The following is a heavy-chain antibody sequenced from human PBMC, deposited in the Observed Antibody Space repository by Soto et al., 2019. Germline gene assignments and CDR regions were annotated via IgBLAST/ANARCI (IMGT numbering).Heavy chain of an antibody. J-gene: IGHJ5*02. V-gene: IGHV1-69*08. CDR2: IIPILGIA. D-gene: IGHD6-13*01. CDR3: AREREAIAAAGPPGWYDP. Sequence: QVQLVQSGAEVKKPGSSVKVSCKASGGTFSSYTISWVRQAPGQGLEWMGRIIPILGIANYAQKFQGRVTITADKSTSTAYMELSILRSEDTAVYYCAREREAIAAAGPPGWYDPWGQGTLVTVSS. CDR1: GGTFSSYT.